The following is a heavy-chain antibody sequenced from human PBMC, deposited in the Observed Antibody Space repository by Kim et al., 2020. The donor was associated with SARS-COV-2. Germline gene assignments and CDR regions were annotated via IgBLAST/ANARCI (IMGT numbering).Heavy chain of an antibody. Sequence: GGSLRLSCVASGFTFTNYWMTWVRQAPGKGLQWVANINQDRTNTHYVDSLKGRFTISRDKVKNSVFLQMNSLRAEDTAVYYCGRGQTGGSGGQGTLVTVSS. V-gene: IGHV3-7*01. D-gene: IGHD1-26*01. CDR3: GRGQTGGS. J-gene: IGHJ1*01. CDR1: GFTFTNYW. CDR2: INQDRTNT.